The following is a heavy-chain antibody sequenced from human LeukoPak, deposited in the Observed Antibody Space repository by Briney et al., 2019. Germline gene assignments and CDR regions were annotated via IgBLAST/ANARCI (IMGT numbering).Heavy chain of an antibody. CDR3: ARLSPTTLYDSRGWFDP. D-gene: IGHD3-3*01. J-gene: IGHJ5*02. V-gene: IGHV3-23*01. CDR2: ISGSGDGT. Sequence: GGSLRLSCAASGFIFSNYAMSWVRQAPGEGLEWVSTISGSGDGTYYADSVKGRFTISRDNSKNTLYLQMNTLRAEDTAVYYCARLSPTTLYDSRGWFDPWGQGTLVTVSS. CDR1: GFIFSNYA.